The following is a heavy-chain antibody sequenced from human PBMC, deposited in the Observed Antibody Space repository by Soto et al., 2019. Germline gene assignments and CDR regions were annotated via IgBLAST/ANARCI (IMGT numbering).Heavy chain of an antibody. Sequence: QITLKESGPTLVKPTQTLTLTCTFSVFSLTSRGVGVGWIRQPPGKALEWLALLYSDDDQSYSPSLKSRLTITKDTAKTQVVLTITNMNPVDTATYCCAHDDVGSYGMDVWGQGTTVTVSS. D-gene: IGHD1-1*01. V-gene: IGHV2-5*02. CDR3: AHDDVGSYGMDV. CDR2: LYSDDDQ. J-gene: IGHJ6*02. CDR1: VFSLTSRGVG.